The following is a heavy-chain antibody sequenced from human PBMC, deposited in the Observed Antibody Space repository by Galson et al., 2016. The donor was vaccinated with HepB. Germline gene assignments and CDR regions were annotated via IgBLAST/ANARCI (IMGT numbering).Heavy chain of an antibody. D-gene: IGHD6-19*01. Sequence: SLRLSCAASGFTFSNYGMHWVRQAPGKGLEWVAVIWAAGSNPYYEASVKGRFTISRDNAKNTLYLEMNRLRVEDTAVYYCAREALIAVTLLDVWGQGTTVSVSS. V-gene: IGHV3-33*01. CDR1: GFTFSNYG. CDR3: AREALIAVTLLDV. CDR2: IWAAGSNP. J-gene: IGHJ6*02.